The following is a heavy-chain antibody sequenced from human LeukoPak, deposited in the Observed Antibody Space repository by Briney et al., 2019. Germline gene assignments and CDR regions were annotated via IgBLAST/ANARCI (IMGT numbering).Heavy chain of an antibody. CDR3: ARAELRYFDWLGSLIGY. CDR1: GFTFSSYG. Sequence: GGSLRLSCAASGFTFSSYGMHWVRQAPGKGLEWVAFIRYDGSNKYYADSVKGRFTISRDNSKNTLYLQMNSLRAEDTAVYYCARAELRYFDWLGSLIGYWGQGTLVTVSS. D-gene: IGHD3-9*01. CDR2: IRYDGSNK. V-gene: IGHV3-30*02. J-gene: IGHJ4*02.